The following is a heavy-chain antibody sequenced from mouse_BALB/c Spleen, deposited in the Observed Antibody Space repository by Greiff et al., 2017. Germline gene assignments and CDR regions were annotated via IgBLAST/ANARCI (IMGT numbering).Heavy chain of an antibody. Sequence: VQLQQPGAELVKPGASVKLSCKASGYTFTSYWMHWVKQRPGQGLEWIGEIDPSDSYTNYNQKFEGKATLTVDKSSSTAYMQLSSLTSEDSAVYYCASLLYFDYWGQGTTLTVSS. V-gene: IGHV1-69*02. CDR1: GYTFTSYW. J-gene: IGHJ2*01. CDR3: ASLLYFDY. CDR2: IDPSDSYT. D-gene: IGHD2-1*01.